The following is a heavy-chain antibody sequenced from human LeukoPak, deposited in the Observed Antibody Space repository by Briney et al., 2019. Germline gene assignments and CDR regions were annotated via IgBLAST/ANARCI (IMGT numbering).Heavy chain of an antibody. D-gene: IGHD3-3*01. Sequence: GGSLRLSCAASGFTFISYGMSWVRQAPGKGLEWVSAISGSGGSTYYADSVKGRFTISRDNSKNTLYLQMNSLRAEDTAIYYCAKMRDFWSGYYHYWGQGTLVTVSS. CDR2: ISGSGGST. V-gene: IGHV3-23*01. CDR1: GFTFISYG. J-gene: IGHJ4*02. CDR3: AKMRDFWSGYYHY.